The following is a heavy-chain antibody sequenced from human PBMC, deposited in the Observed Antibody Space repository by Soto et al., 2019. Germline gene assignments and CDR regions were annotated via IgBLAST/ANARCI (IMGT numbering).Heavy chain of an antibody. V-gene: IGHV3-30*18. CDR3: AKGGRQWLVTSDFNY. CDR1: GFTFSDYA. Sequence: VQLVESGGGVVQPGRSLRLSCAASGFTFSDYAMHWVRQAPGKGLEWVAVVSHDGRNTHYADSVKGRFTISRDSSKKTVSLEMTSLRVEDTAVYYCAKGGRQWLVTSDFNYWGEGALVTVSS. D-gene: IGHD6-19*01. CDR2: VSHDGRNT. J-gene: IGHJ4*02.